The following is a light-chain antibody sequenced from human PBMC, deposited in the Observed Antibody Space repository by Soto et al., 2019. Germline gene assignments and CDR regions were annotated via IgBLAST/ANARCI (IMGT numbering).Light chain of an antibody. CDR3: QQYGSPKT. CDR2: GTS. CDR1: QSVSSSY. J-gene: IGKJ2*01. Sequence: EIVLTQSPGTLCLSPGERATLSCRASQSVSSSYLAWYQQKPGQAPRPPIYGTSSRATGIPDRFSGSGSGTDFTLTISRLEPEDFAVYYCQQYGSPKTFGQGTKLEI. V-gene: IGKV3-20*01.